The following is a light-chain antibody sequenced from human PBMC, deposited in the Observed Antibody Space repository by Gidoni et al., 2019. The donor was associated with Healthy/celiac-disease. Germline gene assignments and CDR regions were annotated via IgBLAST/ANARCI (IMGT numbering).Light chain of an antibody. CDR2: GAS. Sequence: EIALTQSPGTLSLSPGERATLSCRASQSVSSSYLAWYQQKPGQAPRLLIYGASRRATGIPDRFSGSGSGTDFTLTISRLEPEDFAVYYCQQSLTFGGGTKVEIK. V-gene: IGKV3-20*01. CDR3: QQSLT. J-gene: IGKJ4*01. CDR1: QSVSSSY.